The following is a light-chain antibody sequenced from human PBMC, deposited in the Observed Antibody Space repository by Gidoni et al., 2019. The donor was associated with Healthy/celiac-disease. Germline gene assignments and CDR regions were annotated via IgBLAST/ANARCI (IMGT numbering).Light chain of an antibody. CDR2: DAS. CDR3: QQYDNFLVT. V-gene: IGKV1-33*01. Sequence: DIQMTQSPSSLSASVGDRVTITCQASQDISNYLNWYQQKPGKDPKLLIYDASNLETGVPSRFSGSGSGTDFTFTISSLQPEDIATYYCQQYDNFLVTFGGGTKVEIK. J-gene: IGKJ4*01. CDR1: QDISNY.